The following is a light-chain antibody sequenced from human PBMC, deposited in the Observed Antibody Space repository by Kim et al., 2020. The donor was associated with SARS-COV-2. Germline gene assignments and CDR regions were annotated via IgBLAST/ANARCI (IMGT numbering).Light chain of an antibody. CDR3: SSYTSSSTWV. Sequence: GQSITISCTGTSSDVGGYNYVSWYQQHPGKAPKLMIYDVSNRPSGVSNRFSGSKSGNTASLTISGLQAEDAADYYCSSYTSSSTWVFGGGTKLTVL. V-gene: IGLV2-14*03. J-gene: IGLJ3*02. CDR2: DVS. CDR1: SSDVGGYNY.